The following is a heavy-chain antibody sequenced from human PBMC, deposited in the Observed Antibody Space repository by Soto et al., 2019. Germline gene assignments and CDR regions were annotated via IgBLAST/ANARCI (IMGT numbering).Heavy chain of an antibody. V-gene: IGHV1-3*01. Sequence: WASVKVSCKASGYTFTSYAMHWVRQPPGQRLEWMGWINAGNGNTKYSQKFQGRVTITRDTSASTAYMELSSLRSEDTAVYYCASGGRYYYYYGMDVWGQGTTVTVSS. J-gene: IGHJ6*02. CDR2: INAGNGNT. CDR1: GYTFTSYA. CDR3: ASGGRYYYYYGMDV. D-gene: IGHD2-15*01.